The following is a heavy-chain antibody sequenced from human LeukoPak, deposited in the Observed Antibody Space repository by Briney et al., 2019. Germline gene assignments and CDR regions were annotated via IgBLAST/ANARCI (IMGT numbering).Heavy chain of an antibody. CDR3: ARDLSRSFSMIRGLIQHREFDF. D-gene: IGHD3-10*01. Sequence: GGSLRLSCAASEFIFSSYGMSWVRKAPGKGLEWVANIKQDGSEKYYVDSVKGRFTISKDNAKNSLYLQMNSLRAEDTAVYYCARDLSRSFSMIRGLIQHREFDFWGRGTLVTVSS. V-gene: IGHV3-7*01. J-gene: IGHJ4*02. CDR2: IKQDGSEK. CDR1: EFIFSSYG.